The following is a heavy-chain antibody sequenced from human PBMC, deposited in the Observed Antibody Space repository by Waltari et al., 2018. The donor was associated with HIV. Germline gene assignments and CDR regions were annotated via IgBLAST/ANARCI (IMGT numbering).Heavy chain of an antibody. CDR1: GYTFSSYD. J-gene: IGHJ4*02. CDR3: ATWEGRGQPSSYINY. D-gene: IGHD1-26*01. V-gene: IGHV1-8*01. Sequence: QVQLVQSGAEVKKPGASVKVSCKTSGYTFSSYDINWVRKATGQGPEWMGWMNPKSGNTGYAQKFHGRVFMTRNTSIRTVYMELIGLRSEDTAVYYCATWEGRGQPSSYINYWGQGTLVTVSS. CDR2: MNPKSGNT.